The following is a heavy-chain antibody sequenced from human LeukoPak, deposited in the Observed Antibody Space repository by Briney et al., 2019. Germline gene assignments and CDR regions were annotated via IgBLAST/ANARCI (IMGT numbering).Heavy chain of an antibody. CDR1: GGSISSYY. J-gene: IGHJ4*02. D-gene: IGHD3-9*01. CDR2: IYYSGST. V-gene: IGHV4-59*01. CDR3: ARSLRYFDWLLDY. Sequence: PSETLSLTCTVSGGSISSYYWSWIRQPPGKGLEWIGYIYYSGSTNYNPSLKSRVTISVDTSKNQFSLKLSSVTAADTAVYYCARSLRYFDWLLDYWGQGTLVTVSS.